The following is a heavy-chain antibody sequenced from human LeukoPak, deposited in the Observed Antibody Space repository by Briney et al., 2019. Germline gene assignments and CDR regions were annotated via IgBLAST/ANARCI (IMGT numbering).Heavy chain of an antibody. J-gene: IGHJ4*02. Sequence: GASVKVSCKASGYTFTSYGISWVRQAPGQGLEWMGWINPNSGGTIYAQKFQGRVTMTEDTSTHTANMELSSLRSEDTAVYYCATITIFGVVIGHFDYWGQGTLVTVSS. D-gene: IGHD3-3*01. CDR3: ATITIFGVVIGHFDY. CDR1: GYTFTSYG. V-gene: IGHV1-18*01. CDR2: INPNSGGT.